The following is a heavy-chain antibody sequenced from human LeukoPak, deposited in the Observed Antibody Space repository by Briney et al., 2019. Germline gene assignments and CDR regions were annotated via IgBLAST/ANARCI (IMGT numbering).Heavy chain of an antibody. CDR1: GFTFSSYA. V-gene: IGHV3-23*01. CDR3: AKIGGLDYYDSSGYYY. D-gene: IGHD3-22*01. CDR2: ISGSGGGT. Sequence: GGSLRLSCAASGFTFSSYAMSWVRQAPGKGLEWVSAISGSGGGTYYADSVKGRFTISRDNSKNTLYLQMNSLRAEDTAVYYCAKIGGLDYYDSSGYYYWGQGTLVTVSS. J-gene: IGHJ4*02.